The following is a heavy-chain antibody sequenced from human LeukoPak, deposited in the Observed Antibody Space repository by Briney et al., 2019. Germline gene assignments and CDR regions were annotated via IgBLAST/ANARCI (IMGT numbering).Heavy chain of an antibody. D-gene: IGHD3-16*01. Sequence: GESLKISCKGSGYSFTNYWIAWVRQMPGKDLEWMGIIYPGDSDTRYSPSFQDQVTISADKSISTAYLQWSSLKASDSAMYYCARRLGNWFDPWGQGTLVTVSS. V-gene: IGHV5-51*01. J-gene: IGHJ5*02. CDR3: ARRLGNWFDP. CDR1: GYSFTNYW. CDR2: IYPGDSDT.